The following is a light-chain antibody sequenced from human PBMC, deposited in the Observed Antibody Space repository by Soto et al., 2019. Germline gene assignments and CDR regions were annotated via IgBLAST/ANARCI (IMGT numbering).Light chain of an antibody. V-gene: IGKV3-15*01. CDR2: GAS. CDR3: QQYNKWPPIT. CDR1: QSVSSN. Sequence: ESVLTQSPGTPSLSPGGRAPPSCRASQSVSSNLAWYQQKPGQPPRLLIYGASTRATGIPARFSGSGSGTEFTLTISGLQSEDFAVYYCQQYNKWPPITFGQGTRLEIK. J-gene: IGKJ5*01.